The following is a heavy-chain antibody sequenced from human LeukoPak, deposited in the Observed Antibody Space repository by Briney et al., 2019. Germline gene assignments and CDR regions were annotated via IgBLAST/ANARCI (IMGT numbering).Heavy chain of an antibody. Sequence: GGSLRLSCAASGFTFSSYEMNWVRQAPGKGLEWVSYISSSGSTIYYADSVKGRFTISRDNSKNTLFLQMNSLRADDTAVYYCAKSNRYDSSGYYPRNYFDHWGQGTLVTVSS. CDR2: ISSSGSTI. J-gene: IGHJ4*02. CDR3: AKSNRYDSSGYYPRNYFDH. V-gene: IGHV3-48*03. CDR1: GFTFSSYE. D-gene: IGHD3-22*01.